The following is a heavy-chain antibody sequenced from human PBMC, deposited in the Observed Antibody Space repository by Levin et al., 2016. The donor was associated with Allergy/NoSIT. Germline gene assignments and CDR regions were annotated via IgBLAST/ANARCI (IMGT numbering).Heavy chain of an antibody. J-gene: IGHJ4*02. CDR3: AKDQDSSSWTSDDY. CDR1: GFTFSSYW. V-gene: IGHV3-7*03. D-gene: IGHD6-13*01. Sequence: GESLKISCAASGFTFSSYWMSWVRQAPGKGLEWVANIKQDGSEKYYVDSVKGRFTISRDNSKNTLYLQMNSLRAEDTAVYYCAKDQDSSSWTSDDYWGQGTLVTVSS. CDR2: IKQDGSEK.